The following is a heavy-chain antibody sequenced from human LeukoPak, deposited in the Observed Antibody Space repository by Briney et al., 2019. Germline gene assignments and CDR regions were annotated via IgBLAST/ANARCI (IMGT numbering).Heavy chain of an antibody. D-gene: IGHD1-1*01. Sequence: PGGPLRLSCAASGFMFVTYEMTWVRQAPGGGLDWIAYISSSGKTLYYADSVRGRFTVARDNARSSLYLDMNSLRVEDTAFYFCTRGGSVTTGPIDHWGQGTLVTVSS. CDR3: TRGGSVTTGPIDH. J-gene: IGHJ4*02. CDR1: GFMFVTYE. CDR2: ISSSGKTL. V-gene: IGHV3-48*03.